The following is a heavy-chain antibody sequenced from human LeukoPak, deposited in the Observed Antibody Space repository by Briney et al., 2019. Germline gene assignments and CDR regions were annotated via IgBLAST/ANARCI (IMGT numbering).Heavy chain of an antibody. CDR1: GYTFTGYY. Sequence: VASVKVSCKDSGYTFTGYYINWVRQAPGQGLEWMGWINPNSGGTNYPQKFQGRVTMTTDTSISTAYMELSSLRSDDTAVYYCARKSAVRKTSEFDYWGQGTLVTVSS. CDR2: INPNSGGT. V-gene: IGHV1-2*02. J-gene: IGHJ4*02. D-gene: IGHD2-2*01. CDR3: ARKSAVRKTSEFDY.